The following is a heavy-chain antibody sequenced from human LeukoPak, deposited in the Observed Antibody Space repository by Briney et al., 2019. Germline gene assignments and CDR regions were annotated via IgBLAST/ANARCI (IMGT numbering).Heavy chain of an antibody. CDR3: ARELGDRYYFDY. D-gene: IGHD1-14*01. J-gene: IGHJ4*02. Sequence: GGSLRLSCATSGFTFSSYGMHWVRQAPGKGPEWVAVISNDGSNIQYADSAKGRFTISRDNSKNTLYLQMNSLRAEDTAVYYCARELGDRYYFDYWGQGTLVTVSS. CDR1: GFTFSSYG. CDR2: ISNDGSNI. V-gene: IGHV3-30*03.